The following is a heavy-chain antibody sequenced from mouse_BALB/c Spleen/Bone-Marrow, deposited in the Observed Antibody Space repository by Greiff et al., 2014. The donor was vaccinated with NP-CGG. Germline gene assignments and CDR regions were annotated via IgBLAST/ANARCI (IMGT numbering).Heavy chain of an antibody. CDR3: ARNWDVDY. J-gene: IGHJ2*01. Sequence: VQLKESGPELMKPGASVKISCKASGYSFTTYYMHWVKQSHGKSLEWIGYIDPFNGATSYNQKFKGEATLTVDKSSSTAYMHLSSLTSEDSAVYYCARNWDVDYWGQGTTLTVSS. CDR2: IDPFNGAT. D-gene: IGHD4-1*01. V-gene: IGHV1S135*01. CDR1: GYSFTTYY.